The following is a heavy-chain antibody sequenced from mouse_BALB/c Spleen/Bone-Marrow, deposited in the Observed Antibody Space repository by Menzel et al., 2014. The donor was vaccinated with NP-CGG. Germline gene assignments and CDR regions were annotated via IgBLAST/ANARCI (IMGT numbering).Heavy chain of an antibody. D-gene: IGHD2-13*01. Sequence: QVQLQQSGAELVKPGASVKLSCKASGYTFTSYYMYWVKQRPGQGLEWIGEINPSSGGTNFNEKFKSKATLTVDKSSSTAYMQLSSLTSEDSAAYYCTREGDSPFAYWGQGTLVTVSA. CDR2: INPSSGGT. CDR3: TREGDSPFAY. CDR1: GYTFTSYY. V-gene: IGHV1S81*02. J-gene: IGHJ3*01.